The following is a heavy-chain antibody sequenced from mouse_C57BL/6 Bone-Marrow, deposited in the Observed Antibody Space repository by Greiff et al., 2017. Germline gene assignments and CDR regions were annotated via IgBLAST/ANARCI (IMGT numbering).Heavy chain of an antibody. CDR2: ILPGSGST. CDR3: VKREGIYYEPFAY. Sequence: VKLVESGAELMKPGASVKLSCKATGYTFTGYWIEWVKQRPGHGLEWIGEILPGSGSTNYNEKFKGKATFTADTSSNTAYMQLSSLTTGDSAIYDSVKREGIYYEPFAYWGQGTLVTVSA. CDR1: GYTFTGYW. J-gene: IGHJ3*01. V-gene: IGHV1-9*01. D-gene: IGHD2-4*01.